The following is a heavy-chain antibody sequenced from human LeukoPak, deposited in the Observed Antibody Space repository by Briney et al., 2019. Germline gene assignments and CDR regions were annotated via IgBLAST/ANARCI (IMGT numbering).Heavy chain of an antibody. J-gene: IGHJ4*02. CDR1: GFTFSSYG. Sequence: GGSLRLSCAASGFTFSSYGMHWVRQAPGKGLEWVAVISYDGSNKYYADSVKGRFTISRDNSKNTLYLQMNSLRDEDTAVYYCARARSGSYLDYWGQGTLVTVSS. D-gene: IGHD1-26*01. V-gene: IGHV3-30*03. CDR3: ARARSGSYLDY. CDR2: ISYDGSNK.